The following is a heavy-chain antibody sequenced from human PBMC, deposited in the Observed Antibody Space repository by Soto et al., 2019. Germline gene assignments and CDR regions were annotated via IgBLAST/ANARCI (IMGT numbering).Heavy chain of an antibody. D-gene: IGHD2-15*01. CDR3: AGTLGYCSGGSCYKTQYYYYYYGMDV. CDR1: GFTFSSYS. V-gene: IGHV3-21*01. CDR2: ISSSSSYI. Sequence: GGSLRLSCAASGFTFSSYSMNWVRQAPGKGLEWVSSISSSSSYIYYADSVKGRFTISRDNAKNSLYLQMNSLRAEGTAVYYCAGTLGYCSGGSCYKTQYYYYYYGMDVWGQGTTVTVSS. J-gene: IGHJ6*02.